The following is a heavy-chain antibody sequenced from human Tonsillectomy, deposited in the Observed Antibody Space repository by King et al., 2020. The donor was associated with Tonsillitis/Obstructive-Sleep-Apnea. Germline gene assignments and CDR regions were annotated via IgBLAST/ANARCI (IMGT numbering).Heavy chain of an antibody. CDR2: IKSDGSRT. CDR1: GFTFSSYW. V-gene: IGHV3-74*01. J-gene: IGHJ6*03. CDR3: ARLPRTWYYYYMDV. Sequence: VQLVESGGGLVQPGGSLRLSCAASGFTFSSYWMHWVRQVPGKGLVWVSRIKSDGSRTDYAESVKGRFTISRDNAKNTLYLPMNSLRAEDTAVYYCARLPRTWYYYYMDVWGKGTTVTVSS. D-gene: IGHD3/OR15-3a*01.